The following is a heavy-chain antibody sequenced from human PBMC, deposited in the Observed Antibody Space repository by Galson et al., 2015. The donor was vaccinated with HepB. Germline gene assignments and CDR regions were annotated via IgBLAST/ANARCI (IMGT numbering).Heavy chain of an antibody. J-gene: IGHJ4*02. D-gene: IGHD1-26*01. CDR3: ARSSQSSAIGNY. Sequence: SVKVSCKASGYTFTSYDINWVRQATGQGLEWMGWMNPNSGNTGYAQKFQGRVTMTRNTSISTAYMELSSLRSEDTAVYYRARSSQSSAIGNYWGQGTLVTVSS. CDR2: MNPNSGNT. CDR1: GYTFTSYD. V-gene: IGHV1-8*01.